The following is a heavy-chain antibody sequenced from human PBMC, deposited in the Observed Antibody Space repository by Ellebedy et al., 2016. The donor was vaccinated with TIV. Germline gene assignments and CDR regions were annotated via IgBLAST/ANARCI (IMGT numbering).Heavy chain of an antibody. Sequence: PGGSLRPSCPASGFTFGDFGMVWFRPAPGKGLEWLGFIRSKVYGGTADYAASVNGRFTISRDDSKGIAYLQMNSLKTEDTALYYCARKKTTVVMFDYWGQGTLVTVSS. D-gene: IGHD4-23*01. J-gene: IGHJ4*02. CDR1: GFTFGDFG. CDR2: IRSKVYGGTA. CDR3: ARKKTTVVMFDY. V-gene: IGHV3-49*03.